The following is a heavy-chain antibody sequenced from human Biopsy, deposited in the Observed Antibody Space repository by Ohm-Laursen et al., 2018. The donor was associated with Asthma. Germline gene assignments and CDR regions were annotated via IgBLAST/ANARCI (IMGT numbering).Heavy chain of an antibody. CDR3: ARTYHDFLTGQVKDVFGA. CDR2: VNTGNGDT. Sequence: VASVKVSCKASGYNFISFAIHWVRQAPGQRLEWMGWVNTGNGDTKYSQKFQGRVTITRDTSASTAYMELRSLRSEDTATYYCARTYHDFLTGQVKDVFGAWGQGTMVTVSS. D-gene: IGHD3-9*01. J-gene: IGHJ3*01. CDR1: GYNFISFA. V-gene: IGHV1-3*04.